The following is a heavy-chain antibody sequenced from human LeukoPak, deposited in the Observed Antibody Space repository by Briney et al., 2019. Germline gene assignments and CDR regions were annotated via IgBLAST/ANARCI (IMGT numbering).Heavy chain of an antibody. CDR1: GGTFSSYT. Sequence: SVKVSCKASGGTFSSYTISWVRQAPGQGLEWMGRIIPILGIANYAQKFQGRVTITADKSTSTAYTELSSLRSEDTAMYYCVSPYDSSGFTFDYWAREPWSPSPQ. V-gene: IGHV1-69*02. D-gene: IGHD3-22*01. CDR3: VSPYDSSGFTFDY. J-gene: IGHJ4*02. CDR2: IIPILGIA.